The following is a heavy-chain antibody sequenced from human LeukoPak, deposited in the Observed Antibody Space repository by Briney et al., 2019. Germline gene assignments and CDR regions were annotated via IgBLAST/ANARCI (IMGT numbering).Heavy chain of an antibody. J-gene: IGHJ4*02. CDR3: ARASDGITIFGVARGFDY. D-gene: IGHD3-3*01. Sequence: GGSLRLSCAASGFTFSSYSMNWVRQAPGKGLEWVSSISSSSSYIYYADSVKGRFTISRDNAKNSLYLQMNSLRAEDTAVYYCARASDGITIFGVARGFDYWGQGTLVTVSS. CDR2: ISSSSSYI. CDR1: GFTFSSYS. V-gene: IGHV3-21*01.